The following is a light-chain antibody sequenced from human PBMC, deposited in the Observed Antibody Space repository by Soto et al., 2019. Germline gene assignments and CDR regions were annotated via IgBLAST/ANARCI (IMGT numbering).Light chain of an antibody. CDR3: QQSYSTPLT. CDR1: QNINKR. J-gene: IGKJ4*01. V-gene: IGKV1-39*01. Sequence: DIQLTQSPFTLSASVGDRVTITCRASQNINKRLAWHQQKPGKAPKVLIYDASNLKSGVPSRFSGSGSGTDFTLTISSLQPEDFATYYCQQSYSTPLTFGGGTKVDIK. CDR2: DAS.